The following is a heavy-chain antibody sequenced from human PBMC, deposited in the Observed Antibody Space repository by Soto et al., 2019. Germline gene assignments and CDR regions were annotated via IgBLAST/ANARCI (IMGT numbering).Heavy chain of an antibody. CDR3: ARRRDFWSGYYVRRPYYFDY. CDR2: INHSGST. Sequence: LSLTCAVYGGSFSGYYWSWIRQPPGKGLEWIGEINHSGSTNYNPSLKSRVTISVDTSKNQFSLKLSSVTAADTAVYYCARRRDFWSGYYVRRPYYFDYWGQGTLVTVSS. J-gene: IGHJ4*02. CDR1: GGSFSGYY. D-gene: IGHD3-3*01. V-gene: IGHV4-34*01.